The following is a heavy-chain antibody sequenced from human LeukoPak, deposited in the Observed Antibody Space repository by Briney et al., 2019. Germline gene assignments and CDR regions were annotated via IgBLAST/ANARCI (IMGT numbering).Heavy chain of an antibody. J-gene: IGHJ4*02. CDR1: GFTFGDYA. D-gene: IGHD6-13*01. CDR2: IRSKAYGGTT. Sequence: PGGSLRLSCTASGFTFGDYAMSWFRQAPGKGLEWVGFIRSKAYGGTTEYAASVKGRFTISRDDSKSIAYLRMNSLKTEDTAVYYCTSWSGYSSSLFDYWGQGTLVTVSS. V-gene: IGHV3-49*03. CDR3: TSWSGYSSSLFDY.